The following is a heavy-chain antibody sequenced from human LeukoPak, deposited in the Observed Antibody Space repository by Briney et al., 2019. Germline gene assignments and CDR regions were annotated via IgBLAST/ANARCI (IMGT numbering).Heavy chain of an antibody. Sequence: SETLSLTYTVSGGSISSYYWSWIRQPAGKGLEWLGRIYTSGSTNYNPSLKSRVTMSVDTSKNQFSLKLSSVTAADTAVYYCARDDGDYGADAFDIWGQGTMVTVSS. CDR1: GGSISSYY. CDR3: ARDDGDYGADAFDI. D-gene: IGHD4-17*01. CDR2: IYTSGST. J-gene: IGHJ3*02. V-gene: IGHV4-4*07.